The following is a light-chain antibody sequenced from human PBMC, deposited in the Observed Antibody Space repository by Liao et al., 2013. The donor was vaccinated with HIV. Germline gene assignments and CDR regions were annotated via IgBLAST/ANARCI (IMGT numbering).Light chain of an antibody. J-gene: IGLJ1*01. Sequence: SYELTQPSSVSVSPGQTARITCSGDVLAKKYACWYQQRPGQSPVLVIYQDNQRPSGISERFSGTNSGNTATLTISGAQAMDEADYYCQVWDSNTEVFGTGTKVTVL. V-gene: IGLV3-1*01. CDR3: QVWDSNTEV. CDR2: QDN. CDR1: VLAKKY.